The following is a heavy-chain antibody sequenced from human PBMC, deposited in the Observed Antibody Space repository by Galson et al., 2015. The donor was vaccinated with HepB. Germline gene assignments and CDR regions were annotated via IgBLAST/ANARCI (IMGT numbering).Heavy chain of an antibody. Sequence: SVKVSCKASGYTFTSYAMHWVRQAPGQRLEWMGWINAGNGNTKYSQKFQGRVTITRDTSASTAYMELSSLRSEDTAVYYCARDLGYCSGGSCSTFGIVYWGQGTLVTVSS. D-gene: IGHD2-15*01. CDR2: INAGNGNT. CDR3: ARDLGYCSGGSCSTFGIVY. V-gene: IGHV1-3*01. CDR1: GYTFTSYA. J-gene: IGHJ4*02.